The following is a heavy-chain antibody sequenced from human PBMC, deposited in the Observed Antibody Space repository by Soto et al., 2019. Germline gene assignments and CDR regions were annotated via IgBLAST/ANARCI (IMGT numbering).Heavy chain of an antibody. CDR3: ARVPTIPSSTSVGLFDY. D-gene: IGHD2-2*01. J-gene: IGHJ4*02. Sequence: PSETLSLTCTVSGGSISSGGYYWSWIRQHPGKGLEWIGYIYYSGSTYYNPSLKSRVTISVDTSKNQFSLKLSSVTAADTAVYYCARVPTIPSSTSVGLFDYWGQGTLVTVSS. CDR1: GGSISSGGYY. CDR2: IYYSGST. V-gene: IGHV4-31*03.